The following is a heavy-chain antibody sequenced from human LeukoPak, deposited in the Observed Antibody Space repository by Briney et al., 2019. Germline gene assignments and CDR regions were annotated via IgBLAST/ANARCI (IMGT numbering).Heavy chain of an antibody. Sequence: SETLSLTCTVSGGSISSYCWTWIRQPAGKGLEWIGRTHTSGTTNHNPSLKSRVTMSVDTSNNHFSLKLSSVTAADTAVYYRARETEVPGGRSWDFWGQGTLVTVSS. D-gene: IGHD6-19*01. CDR2: THTSGTT. V-gene: IGHV4-4*07. J-gene: IGHJ4*02. CDR1: GGSISSYC. CDR3: ARETEVPGGRSWDF.